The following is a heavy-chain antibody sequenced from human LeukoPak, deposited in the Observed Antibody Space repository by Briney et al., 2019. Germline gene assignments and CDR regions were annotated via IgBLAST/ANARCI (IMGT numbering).Heavy chain of an antibody. CDR1: GFTFSSYG. CDR2: ISYDGSNK. V-gene: IGHV3-30*18. D-gene: IGHD3-10*01. J-gene: IGHJ4*02. CDR3: AKGPYGVRGVIIYY. Sequence: GSLRLSCAASGFTFSSYGMHWVRQAPGKGLEWVAVISYDGSNKYYADSVKGRFTISRDNSKNTLYLQMNSLRAEDTAVYYCAKGPYGVRGVIIYYWGQGTLVTVSS.